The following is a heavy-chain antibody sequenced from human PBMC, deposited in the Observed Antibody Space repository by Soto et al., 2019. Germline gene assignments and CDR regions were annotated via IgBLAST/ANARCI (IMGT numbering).Heavy chain of an antibody. Sequence: ASVKVSCKASGYTFTSYGISWVRQAPGQGLEWMGWTSAYNGNTNYAQKLQGRVTMTTDTSTSTAYMELRSLRSDDTAVYYCARDGIRITTPDYYYYMDVWGKGTTVTVSS. CDR1: GYTFTSYG. CDR2: TSAYNGNT. J-gene: IGHJ6*03. CDR3: ARDGIRITTPDYYYYMDV. D-gene: IGHD3-10*01. V-gene: IGHV1-18*01.